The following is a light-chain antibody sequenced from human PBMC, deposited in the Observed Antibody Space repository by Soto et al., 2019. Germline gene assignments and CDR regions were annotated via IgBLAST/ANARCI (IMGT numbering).Light chain of an antibody. V-gene: IGKV1-39*01. CDR1: QTITNY. Sequence: DLQLTQSPSSLSASVGDRVTITCRASQTITNYLNWYQQKPGRAPKLLIYAASSLQSGVPSRFSGGGSGTDFTLSISSLQSEDFATYFCQQSYISPWTFGQGTNVEIK. CDR2: AAS. J-gene: IGKJ1*01. CDR3: QQSYISPWT.